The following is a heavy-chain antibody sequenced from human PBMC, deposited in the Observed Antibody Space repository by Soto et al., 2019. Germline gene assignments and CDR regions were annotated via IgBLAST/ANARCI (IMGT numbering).Heavy chain of an antibody. CDR1: GITFTKSA. D-gene: IGHD2-21*01. CDR3: AAQGDIRGYCYGMDV. J-gene: IGHJ6*02. CDR2: IVVGSGNT. V-gene: IGHV1-58*01. Sequence: SVKVSCKASGITFTKSAVQWVRQARGQRPEWIGWIVVGSGNTIYTQKFQERVSITRDMSTSTAYMELSSLRSEDTAVYYCAAQGDIRGYCYGMDVWGQGTTVTVSS.